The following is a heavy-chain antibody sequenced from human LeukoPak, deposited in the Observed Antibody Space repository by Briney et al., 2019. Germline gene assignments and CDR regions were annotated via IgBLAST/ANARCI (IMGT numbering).Heavy chain of an antibody. V-gene: IGHV3-20*04. CDR3: AKDDRRHSSGWSDY. CDR1: GFTFDDYG. CDR2: INWNGGST. D-gene: IGHD6-19*01. Sequence: GGSLRLSCAASGFTFDDYGMSWVRQAPGKGLEWVSGINWNGGSTGYADSVKGRFTISRDNSKNTLYLQMNSLRAEDTAVYYCAKDDRRHSSGWSDYWGQGTLVTVSS. J-gene: IGHJ4*02.